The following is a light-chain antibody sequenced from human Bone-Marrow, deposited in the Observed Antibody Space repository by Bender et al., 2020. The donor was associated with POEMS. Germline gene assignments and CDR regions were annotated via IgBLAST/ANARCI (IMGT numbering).Light chain of an antibody. CDR1: SSDIGTYNY. CDR2: DVS. V-gene: IGLV2-14*03. Sequence: QSALTQPASVSGHPGQSIAISCTGTSSDIGTYNYVSWYQQHAGDAPKVIIYDVSNRPSGVSYRFSGSKSGNTASLTISGLQAEDEADYYCSSYTRSTTVVFGGGTKLTVL. CDR3: SSYTRSTTVV. J-gene: IGLJ2*01.